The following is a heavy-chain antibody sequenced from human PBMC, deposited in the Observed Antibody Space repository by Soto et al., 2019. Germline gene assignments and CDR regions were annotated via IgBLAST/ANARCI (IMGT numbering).Heavy chain of an antibody. CDR3: ARAGQYYDSSGYAD. CDR1: GYSFATSG. CDR2: ISAYNGNT. D-gene: IGHD3-22*01. V-gene: IGHV1-18*01. J-gene: IGHJ4*02. Sequence: QVKLVQSGTEVKKPGASMKVSCKASGYSFATSGISWVRQAPGQGLEWMGWISAYNGNTNYDQKLQERILMTTDTATSTAYLELRSLRSDDTAVYYCARAGQYYDSSGYADWGQGTLVTVSS.